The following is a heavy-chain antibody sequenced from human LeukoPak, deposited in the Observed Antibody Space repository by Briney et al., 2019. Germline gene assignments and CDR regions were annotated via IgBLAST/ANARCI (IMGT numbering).Heavy chain of an antibody. V-gene: IGHV4-34*01. CDR3: ARLTGTAPE. D-gene: IGHD1-7*01. Sequence: SETLSLTCAVYGGSFSGYYWSWIRQPPGKGLEWIGEINHSGSTNYNPSLKSRVTISVDTSKNQFSLKLSSVTAADTAVYYCARLTGTAPEWGQGTLVTVSS. CDR2: INHSGST. CDR1: GGSFSGYY. J-gene: IGHJ4*02.